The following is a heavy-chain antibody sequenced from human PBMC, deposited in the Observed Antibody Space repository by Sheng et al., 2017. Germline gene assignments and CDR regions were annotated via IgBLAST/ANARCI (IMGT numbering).Heavy chain of an antibody. V-gene: IGHV3-23*01. Sequence: EVQLLESGGDLVQPGGSLRLSCTASGFTFSSYPMTWIRQPPGKGLEWVASISSSDGSTYYADSVQGRFTISRDNSKNTLYLQMNSLRDEDTAVYYCAKYVSGSFRLFDSWGQGTLVTVSS. D-gene: IGHD3-10*01. CDR1: GFTFSSYP. CDR2: ISSSDGST. CDR3: AKYVSGSFRLFDS. J-gene: IGHJ4*02.